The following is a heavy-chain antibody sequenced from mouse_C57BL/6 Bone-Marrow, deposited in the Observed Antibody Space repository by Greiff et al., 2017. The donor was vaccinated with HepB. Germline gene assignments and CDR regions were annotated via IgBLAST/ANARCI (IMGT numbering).Heavy chain of an antibody. Sequence: VKLQESGPGLVQPSQSLSITCTVSGFSLTSDGVHWVRQSQGKGLEWLGVLWSGGSTDYNAAFISRLSISKENSKSQVFFKMNSLQADDTAIYYWESTSGYYYAMDYWGQGTAVTVSS. D-gene: IGHD1-3*01. CDR2: LWSGGST. J-gene: IGHJ4*01. CDR3: ESTSGYYYAMDY. V-gene: IGHV2-2*01. CDR1: GFSLTSDG.